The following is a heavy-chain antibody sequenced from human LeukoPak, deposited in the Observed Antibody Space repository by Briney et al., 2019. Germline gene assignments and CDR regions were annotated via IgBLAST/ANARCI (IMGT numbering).Heavy chain of an antibody. V-gene: IGHV4-39*07. D-gene: IGHD4-23*01. J-gene: IGHJ4*02. CDR3: ARGFPSVVTPYDY. CDR2: IYYSGST. Sequence: SETLSLTCTVSGGSISSSSYYWGWIRQPPGKGLEWIGSIYYSGSTYYNPSLKSRVTISVDTSKNQFSLKLSFVTAADTAVYYCARGFPSVVTPYDYWGQGTLVTVSS. CDR1: GGSISSSSYY.